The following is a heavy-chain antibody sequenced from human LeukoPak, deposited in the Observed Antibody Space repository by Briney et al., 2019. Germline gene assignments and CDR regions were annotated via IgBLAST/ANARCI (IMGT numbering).Heavy chain of an antibody. V-gene: IGHV3-11*04. Sequence: KTGGSLRLSCAASGFTFSDYYMSWIRQAPGKGLEWVSYISSSGSTIYYADSVKGRFTISRDNAKNSLYLQMNSLRAEDTAVYYCARDPQTPRIVGATKGFDYWGQGTLVTVSS. CDR3: ARDPQTPRIVGATKGFDY. CDR1: GFTFSDYY. D-gene: IGHD1-26*01. J-gene: IGHJ4*02. CDR2: ISSSGSTI.